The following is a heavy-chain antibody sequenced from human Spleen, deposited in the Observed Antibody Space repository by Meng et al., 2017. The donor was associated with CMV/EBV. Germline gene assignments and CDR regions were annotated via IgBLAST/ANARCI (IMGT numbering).Heavy chain of an antibody. D-gene: IGHD6-13*01. CDR2: ISGSGGST. V-gene: IGHV3-23*01. CDR1: GFTFSDGA. Sequence: GFTFSDGAMTWVRQAPGKGLEWVSAISGSGGSTYYADSVKGRFTISRDNSKNTLYLQMNSLRAEDTAVYYCAKKGREAAAAVGYFDYWGQGTLVTVSS. CDR3: AKKGREAAAAVGYFDY. J-gene: IGHJ4*02.